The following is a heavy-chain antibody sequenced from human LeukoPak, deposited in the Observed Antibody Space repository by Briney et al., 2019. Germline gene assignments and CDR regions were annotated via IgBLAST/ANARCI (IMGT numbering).Heavy chain of an antibody. J-gene: IGHJ3*02. CDR2: MNPNSGNT. V-gene: IGHV1-8*01. Sequence: GASVKVSCKASGYTFTSYDINWVRQATGQGLEWMGWMNPNSGNTGYAQKFQGRVTMTRNTSISTAYMELSSLRSEDTAVYYCARPLDYGDYDEGEDAFDIWGQGTMVTVSS. CDR3: ARPLDYGDYDEGEDAFDI. D-gene: IGHD4-17*01. CDR1: GYTFTSYD.